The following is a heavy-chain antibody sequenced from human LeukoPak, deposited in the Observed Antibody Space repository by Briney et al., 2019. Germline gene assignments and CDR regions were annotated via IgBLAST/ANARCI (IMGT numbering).Heavy chain of an antibody. CDR3: ARRAGSRLGGHYFDY. CDR2: IYYSGST. J-gene: IGHJ4*02. V-gene: IGHV4-59*01. CDR1: GGSISSYY. Sequence: PSETLSLTCTVSGGSISSYYWSWIRQPPGKGLEWIGYIYYSGSTNYYPSLKSRVTISVDTSKNQFSLKLSSVTAADTAVYYCARRAGSRLGGHYFDYWGQGTLVTVSS. D-gene: IGHD6-19*01.